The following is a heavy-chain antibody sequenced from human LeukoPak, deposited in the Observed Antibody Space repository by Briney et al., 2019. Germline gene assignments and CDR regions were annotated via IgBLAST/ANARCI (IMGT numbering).Heavy chain of an antibody. CDR1: GFAFGHYY. CDR2: ISFSSGDT. CDR3: ARGAGELPIDY. D-gene: IGHD3-10*01. V-gene: IGHV3-11*06. J-gene: IGHJ4*02. Sequence: GGSLRLSCAASGFAFGHYYMSWFRQAPGKGPESVSYISFSSGDTNYGDSVRGRFTISRDNAKNSLYLQMYSLRVEDTAVYYCARGAGELPIDYWGQGTMVTVSS.